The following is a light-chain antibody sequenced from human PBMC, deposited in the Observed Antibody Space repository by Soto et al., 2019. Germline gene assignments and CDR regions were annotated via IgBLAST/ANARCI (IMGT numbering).Light chain of an antibody. CDR1: QSISNSH. CDR2: GAS. CDR3: QQYGSSPTT. V-gene: IGKV3-20*01. Sequence: EIVLTQSPGTLSLSPGERATLSCRASQSISNSHLAWYQQKPGQAPRLFISGASSRATGIPDRFSGSGSETDFTLTISRLEPEDFAVYYCQQYGSSPTTFGQGTKVDIK. J-gene: IGKJ1*01.